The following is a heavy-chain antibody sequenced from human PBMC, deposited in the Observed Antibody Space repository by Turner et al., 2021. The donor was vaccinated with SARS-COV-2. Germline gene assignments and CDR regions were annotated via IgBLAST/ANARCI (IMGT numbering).Heavy chain of an antibody. Sequence: EVQLLESGGGLVQPGGSLRPSCEASGFTFSNNAMNGFRQAPGKGREWVAGISRSGGQTYYGDPVKGRFTISRDNSMNTVYLQMDSLRAEDAGVYYCANCARITLIVVNYQDYWGPGTLVTGSS. J-gene: IGHJ4*02. V-gene: IGHV3-23*01. D-gene: IGHD3-22*01. CDR1: GFTFSNNA. CDR3: ANCARITLIVVNYQDY. CDR2: ISRSGGQT.